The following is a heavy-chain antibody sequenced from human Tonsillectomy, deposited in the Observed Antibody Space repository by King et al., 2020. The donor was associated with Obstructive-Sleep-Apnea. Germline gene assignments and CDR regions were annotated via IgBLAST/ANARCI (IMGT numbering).Heavy chain of an antibody. CDR2: IWYDGINK. V-gene: IGHV3-33*01. J-gene: IGHJ4*02. CDR1: GFTFSSYG. CDR3: ARVVYYGSGGYDN. Sequence: VQLVESGGGVVQPGRSLRLSCAASGFTFSSYGMHWVRQAPGKGLEWVAFIWYDGINKYYADSVKGRFTISRDNSKNTLHLQMNSLRAEDTAVYYCARVVYYGSGGYDNWGQGTLVTVSS. D-gene: IGHD3-10*01.